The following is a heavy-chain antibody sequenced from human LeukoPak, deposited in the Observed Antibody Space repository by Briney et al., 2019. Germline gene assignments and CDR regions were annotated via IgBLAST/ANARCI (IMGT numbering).Heavy chain of an antibody. CDR2: ISASGGGT. Sequence: PGGSLRLSCAASGLTSSSYAMTWVRQAPGKGLEWVSAISASGGGTFYADSVKGRFTISRDNSKNTLYLQMSSLRVEDTAVYYCANGDPSWFDSWGQGTLVTVSS. J-gene: IGHJ5*01. CDR1: GLTSSSYA. D-gene: IGHD4-17*01. CDR3: ANGDPSWFDS. V-gene: IGHV3-23*01.